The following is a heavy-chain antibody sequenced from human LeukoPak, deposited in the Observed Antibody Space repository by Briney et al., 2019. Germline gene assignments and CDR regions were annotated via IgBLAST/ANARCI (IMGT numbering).Heavy chain of an antibody. Sequence: SETLSLTCTISGGSISSYYWSWIRQSPGKGLEWIGYIYNSGSTNYNPSLKSRIAISIDTSKNQFSLKVRSVTAEDTAVYYCARPAALGTYAFDVWGKGTMVIVSS. V-gene: IGHV4-4*08. CDR3: ARPAALGTYAFDV. CDR2: IYNSGST. D-gene: IGHD6-25*01. CDR1: GGSISSYY. J-gene: IGHJ3*01.